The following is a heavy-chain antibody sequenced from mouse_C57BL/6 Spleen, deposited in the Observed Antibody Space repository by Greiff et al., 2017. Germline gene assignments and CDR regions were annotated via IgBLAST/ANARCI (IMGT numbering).Heavy chain of an antibody. J-gene: IGHJ4*01. D-gene: IGHD2-14*01. CDR2: ISPGSGTI. Sequence: EVLLQQSGAGLVKPGASLKFSCEASGFTFSDYGMHWVRQTPGKGLEWVAYISPGSGTIYYADTVKGRVTISIDNAPNTPCMQLTSLRSEDTAVYYCVDRGAMDYWGQGTSVTVSS. CDR3: VDRGAMDY. V-gene: IGHV5-17*01. CDR1: GFTFSDYG.